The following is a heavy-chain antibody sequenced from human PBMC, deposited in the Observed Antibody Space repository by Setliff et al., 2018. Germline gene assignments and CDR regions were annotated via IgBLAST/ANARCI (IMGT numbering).Heavy chain of an antibody. CDR2: ISAYNGNT. D-gene: IGHD3-22*01. J-gene: IGHJ5*02. Sequence: ASVKVSCKASGYTFTSYGSSWVRQAPGQGLEWMGWISAYNGNTNYAQKLQGRVTMTTDTSTSTAYMELRSLRSDDTAVYYCARVRYYYDSSGWFDPWGQGALVTVSS. CDR1: GYTFTSYG. V-gene: IGHV1-18*01. CDR3: ARVRYYYDSSGWFDP.